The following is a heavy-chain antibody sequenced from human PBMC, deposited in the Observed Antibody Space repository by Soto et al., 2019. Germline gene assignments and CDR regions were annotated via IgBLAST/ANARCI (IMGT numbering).Heavy chain of an antibody. CDR2: IYYSGST. J-gene: IGHJ4*02. CDR3: ARRGSGSYSDY. Sequence: QLQLQESGPGLVKPSETLSLTCTVSGGSISSSSHYWGWIRQPPGKGLEWIGSIYYSGSTSYNPSLKSRVTIPVDTSKNQFSLKLSSVTAADTAVYYCARRGSGSYSDYWGQGTLVTVSS. V-gene: IGHV4-39*01. CDR1: GGSISSSSHY. D-gene: IGHD3-10*01.